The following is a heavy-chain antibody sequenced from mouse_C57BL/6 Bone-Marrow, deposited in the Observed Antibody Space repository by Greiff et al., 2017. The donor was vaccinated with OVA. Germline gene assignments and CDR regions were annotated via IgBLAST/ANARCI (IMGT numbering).Heavy chain of an antibody. V-gene: IGHV1-19*01. Sequence: LVKPGASVKMSCKASGYTFTDYYMNWVKQSHGKSLEWIGVINPYNGGTSYNQKFKGKATLTVDKSSSTAYMELNSLTSEDSAVYYCARRPHYFDYWGQGTTLTVSS. CDR1: GYTFTDYY. CDR2: INPYNGGT. J-gene: IGHJ2*01. CDR3: ARRPHYFDY.